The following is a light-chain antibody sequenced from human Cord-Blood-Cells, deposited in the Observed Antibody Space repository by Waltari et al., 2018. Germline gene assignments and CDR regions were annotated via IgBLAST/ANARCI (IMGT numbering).Light chain of an antibody. CDR3: QQSYSTPLT. CDR2: AAS. CDR1: QSISSY. V-gene: IGKV1-39*01. J-gene: IGKJ4*01. Sequence: DIQMPQSPSSLSASVGDRVTITCRASQSISSYLNWYQQKPGKAPKLRIYAASSLQSGVPSRFSGSGSGTDFTLTISSLQPEDFATYYCQQSYSTPLTFGGGTKVEIK.